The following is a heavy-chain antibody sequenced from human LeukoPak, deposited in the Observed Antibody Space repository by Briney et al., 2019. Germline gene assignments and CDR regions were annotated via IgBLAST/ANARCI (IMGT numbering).Heavy chain of an antibody. CDR1: GFAFSDYS. V-gene: IGHV3-21*01. J-gene: IGHJ4*02. CDR3: ARDLRSDYYGSGSYDY. Sequence: PGGSLRLSCAASGFAFSDYSMSWVRQAPGKGLEWVSSISSSSSYIYYADSVKGRFTISRDNAKNSLYLQMNSLRAEDTAVYYCARDLRSDYYGSGSYDYWGQGTLVTVSS. CDR2: ISSSSSYI. D-gene: IGHD3-10*01.